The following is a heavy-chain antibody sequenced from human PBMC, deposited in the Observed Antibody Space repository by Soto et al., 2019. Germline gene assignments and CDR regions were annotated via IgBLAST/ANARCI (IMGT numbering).Heavy chain of an antibody. CDR1: GGSISSGGYY. Sequence: SETLSLTCTVSGGSISSGGYYWSWIRQHPGKGLEWIGYIYYSGSTYYNPSLKSRVTISVDTSKNQFSLKLSSVTAADTAVYYCARHSVTHFDYWGQGTLVTVSS. V-gene: IGHV4-31*03. CDR3: ARHSVTHFDY. J-gene: IGHJ4*02. CDR2: IYYSGST. D-gene: IGHD3-10*01.